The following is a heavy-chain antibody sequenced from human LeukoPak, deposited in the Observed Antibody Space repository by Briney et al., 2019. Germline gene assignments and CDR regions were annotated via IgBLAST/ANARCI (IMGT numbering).Heavy chain of an antibody. CDR2: INHSGST. CDR1: GGSFSGYY. Sequence: PSQTLSLTCAVYGGSFSGYYWSWIRQPPGKGLEWIVEINHSGSTNYNPSLKSRVTISVDTSKNQFSLKLSSVTAADTAVYYCARGHLGYCSSTSCYTFSYWGQGTLVTVSS. J-gene: IGHJ4*02. D-gene: IGHD2-2*02. V-gene: IGHV4-34*01. CDR3: ARGHLGYCSSTSCYTFSY.